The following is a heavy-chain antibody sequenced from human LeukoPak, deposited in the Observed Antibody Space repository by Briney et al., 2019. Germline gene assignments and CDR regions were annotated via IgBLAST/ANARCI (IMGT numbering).Heavy chain of an antibody. CDR1: GGSISSYY. Sequence: SETLSLTCTVSGGSISSYYWSWIRQPPGKGLEWIGYIYYSGSTNYNPSLKSRVTISVDTSKNQFSLKLSSVTAADTAVYYCARGGGSYPTPPFDYWGQGTLVTVSS. CDR3: ARGGGSYPTPPFDY. D-gene: IGHD1-26*01. V-gene: IGHV4-59*01. J-gene: IGHJ4*02. CDR2: IYYSGST.